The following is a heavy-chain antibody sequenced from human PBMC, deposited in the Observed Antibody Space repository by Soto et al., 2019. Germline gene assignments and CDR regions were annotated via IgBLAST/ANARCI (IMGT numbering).Heavy chain of an antibody. J-gene: IGHJ5*02. CDR2: INHSGST. CDR3: ARGVEWFGEPGWFDP. CDR1: GGSFSGYY. Sequence: SETLSLTCAVYGGSFSGYYLSWIRQPPGKGLEWIGEINHSGSTNYNPSLKSRVTISVDTSKSQFSLKLSSVTAADTAVYYCARGVEWFGEPGWFDPWGQGTLVTVYS. V-gene: IGHV4-34*01. D-gene: IGHD3-10*01.